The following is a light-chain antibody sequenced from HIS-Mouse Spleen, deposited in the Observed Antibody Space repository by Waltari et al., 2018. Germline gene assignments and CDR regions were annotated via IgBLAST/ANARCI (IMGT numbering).Light chain of an antibody. CDR3: CSYAGSYTLV. J-gene: IGLJ2*01. CDR2: DVS. Sequence: QSALTQPRSVSGSPGQSGNISCTGTSSDVGGYNYVSWYQQHPGKAPKPMIYDVSKRPSGVPDRFSGSKSGNTASLTISGLQAEDEADYYCCSYAGSYTLVFGGGTKLTVL. CDR1: SSDVGGYNY. V-gene: IGLV2-11*01.